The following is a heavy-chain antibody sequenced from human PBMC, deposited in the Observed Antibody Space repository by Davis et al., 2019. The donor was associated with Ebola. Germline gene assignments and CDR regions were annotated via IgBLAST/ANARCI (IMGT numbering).Heavy chain of an antibody. CDR1: GGNFNNYV. V-gene: IGHV1-69*13. J-gene: IGHJ5*02. CDR3: ARGGIMLAANNFFSS. D-gene: IGHD6-25*01. Sequence: SVPVSCKTSGGNFNNYVISWVRQAPGQGLEWMGGIIPLFGTTNYAQMFQGRVIITADASSTTVDLDLSSLTSDVTAIYYCARGGIMLAANNFFSSWGQGTVVTVSS. CDR2: IIPLFGTT.